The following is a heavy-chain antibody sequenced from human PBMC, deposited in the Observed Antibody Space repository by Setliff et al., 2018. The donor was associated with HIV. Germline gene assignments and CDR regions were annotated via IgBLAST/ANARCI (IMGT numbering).Heavy chain of an antibody. D-gene: IGHD3-22*01. J-gene: IGHJ5*02. CDR3: ARDRTPYYYDSSGFNWFDP. CDR1: GGTFTRNC. CDR2: ILPFFDTA. Sequence: SVKVSCKVSGGTFTRNCISWVRQAPGQGLEWMGGILPFFDTANYAQKFQGRVTITADESTSTVHMELSSLTSEDTAVYYCARDRTPYYYDSSGFNWFDPWGQGTLVTVSS. V-gene: IGHV1-69*13.